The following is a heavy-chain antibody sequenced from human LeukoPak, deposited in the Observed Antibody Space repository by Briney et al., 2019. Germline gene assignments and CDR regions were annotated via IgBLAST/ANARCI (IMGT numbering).Heavy chain of an antibody. V-gene: IGHV4-59*01. J-gene: IGHJ3*02. D-gene: IGHD1-26*01. CDR2: IYYSGST. CDR1: GGSISSYY. CDR3: AGGEAHDAFDI. Sequence: SETLSLTCTVSGGSISSYYWSWIRQPPGKGLEWIGYIYYSGSTNYNPSLKSRVTISVDTSKNQLSLKLSSVTAADTAVYYCAGGEAHDAFDIWGQGTMVTVSS.